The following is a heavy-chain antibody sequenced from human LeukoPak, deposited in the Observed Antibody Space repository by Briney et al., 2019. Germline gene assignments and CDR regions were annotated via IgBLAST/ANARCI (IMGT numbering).Heavy chain of an antibody. D-gene: IGHD3-10*01. Sequence: KPSETLSLTCTVSGGSISSYYWSWIRQPPGKGLEWIGYIYYSGSNYYNTSLKSRVTISVDTSKNQFSLKLSSVTAADTAVYYCARPQGFGELLDWFDPGGQGTLVTVSS. CDR1: GGSISSYY. V-gene: IGHV4-59*08. CDR3: ARPQGFGELLDWFDP. CDR2: IYYSGSN. J-gene: IGHJ5*02.